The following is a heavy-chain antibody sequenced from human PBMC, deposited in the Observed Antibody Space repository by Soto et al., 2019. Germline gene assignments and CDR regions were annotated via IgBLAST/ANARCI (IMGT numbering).Heavy chain of an antibody. CDR3: ARVGRRYCSSTSCYTNHYYYYGMDV. Sequence: LRLSCVVSGFSFSDYYMSWIRQAPGKGLEWIGYIYYSGSTNYNPSLKSRVTISVDTSKNQFSLKLSSVTAADTAVYYCARVGRRYCSSTSCYTNHYYYYGMDVWGQGTTVTVSS. D-gene: IGHD2-2*02. J-gene: IGHJ6*02. CDR1: GFSFSDYY. V-gene: IGHV4-59*01. CDR2: IYYSGST.